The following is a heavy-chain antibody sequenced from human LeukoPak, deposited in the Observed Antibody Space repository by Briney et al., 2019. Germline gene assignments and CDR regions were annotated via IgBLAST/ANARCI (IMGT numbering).Heavy chain of an antibody. J-gene: IGHJ4*02. D-gene: IGHD5-12*01. CDR1: GGSISSYY. Sequence: SETLSLTCTVSGGSISSYYWSWIRQPAGKGLGWIGRIYTSGSTNYNPSLKSRVTISVDKSKNQFSLKLSSVTAADTAVYYCARERGYTLDYWGQGTLVTVSS. CDR2: IYTSGST. V-gene: IGHV4-4*07. CDR3: ARERGYTLDY.